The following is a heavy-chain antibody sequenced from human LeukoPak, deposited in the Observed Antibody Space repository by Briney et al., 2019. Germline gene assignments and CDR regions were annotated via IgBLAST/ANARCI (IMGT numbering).Heavy chain of an antibody. CDR3: AREQATAGYGHVSAGA. Sequence: SETLSLTCAVYGGSFSGYYWSWIRQPPGKGLEWIGEINHSGSTNYNPSLKSRVTISVDTSKSQFSLKLSPVTAADTAVYYCAREQATAGYGHVSAGAWGKGTTVTVSS. J-gene: IGHJ6*04. CDR1: GGSFSGYY. D-gene: IGHD5-18*01. V-gene: IGHV4-34*01. CDR2: INHSGST.